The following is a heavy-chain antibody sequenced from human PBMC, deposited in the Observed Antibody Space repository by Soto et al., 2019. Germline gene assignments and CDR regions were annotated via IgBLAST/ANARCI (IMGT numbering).Heavy chain of an antibody. J-gene: IGHJ5*02. CDR3: ARGGLLWFGESVWWFDP. CDR1: DDSINSDKYY. CDR2: INHSGST. D-gene: IGHD3-10*01. Sequence: SETLSLTCSVSDDSINSDKYYWSWIRQPPGKGLEWIGEINHSGSTNYNPSLKSRVTISVDTSKNQFSLKLSSVTAADTAVYYCARGGLLWFGESVWWFDPWGQGTLVTVSS. V-gene: IGHV4-34*01.